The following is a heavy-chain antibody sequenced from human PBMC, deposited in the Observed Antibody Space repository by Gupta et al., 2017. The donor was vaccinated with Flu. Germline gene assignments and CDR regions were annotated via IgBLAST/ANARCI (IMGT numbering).Heavy chain of an antibody. Sequence: QVQLQQWDAGLLKHSETLSLTCAVYGGSFSGYYWSWIRQPPRKGLEWIGEINHSGSTNYNPSLKSRVTISVDTSKNQFSLKLSSVTAADTAVYYCARGSDSYGLYGYWGQGTLVTVSS. CDR3: ARGSDSYGLYGY. V-gene: IGHV4-34*01. CDR1: GGSFSGYY. D-gene: IGHD5-18*01. J-gene: IGHJ4*02. CDR2: INHSGST.